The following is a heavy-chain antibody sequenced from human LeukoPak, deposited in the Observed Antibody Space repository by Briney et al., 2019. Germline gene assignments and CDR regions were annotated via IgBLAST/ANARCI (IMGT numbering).Heavy chain of an antibody. Sequence: SVKVSCKASGGTFSSYAISWVRQAPGQGLEWMGRIIPILGIANYAQKFQGRVTMTRDTSISTAYMELSRLRSDDTAVYYCARVGPATYYGDYGMRFDYWGQGTLVTVSS. J-gene: IGHJ4*02. CDR3: ARVGPATYYGDYGMRFDY. V-gene: IGHV1-69*04. CDR2: IIPILGIA. D-gene: IGHD4-17*01. CDR1: GGTFSSYA.